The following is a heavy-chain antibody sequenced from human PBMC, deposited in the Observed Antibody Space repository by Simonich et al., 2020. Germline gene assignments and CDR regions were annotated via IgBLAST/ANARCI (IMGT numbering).Heavy chain of an antibody. J-gene: IGHJ1*01. CDR1: GGSFSGYY. CDR3: ARGLRVAAAGTAFQH. CDR2: INPSGNT. D-gene: IGHD6-13*01. Sequence: QVQLQQWGAGLFKPSETLSLTCAVYGGSFSGYYWNWIRQPTGKGLEWIGEINPSGNTNYNPTLKGRVTIAVDTSKNQFSLKLSSVTAADTAVYYCARGLRVAAAGTAFQHWGQGTLVTVSS. V-gene: IGHV4-34*01.